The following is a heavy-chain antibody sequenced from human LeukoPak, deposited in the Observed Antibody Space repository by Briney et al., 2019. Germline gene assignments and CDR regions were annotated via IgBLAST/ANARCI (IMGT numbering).Heavy chain of an antibody. CDR3: VRGGVTIFGVVINEEYYFDY. J-gene: IGHJ4*02. V-gene: IGHV4-59*12. Sequence: SETLSLTCTVSGGSISSYYWSWIRQPPGKGLEWIGYIYYSGSTNYNPSLKSRVTISVDTSKNQFSLNLSSVTAADTAVYYCVRGGVTIFGVVINEEYYFDYWGQGTLVTVSS. CDR2: IYYSGST. D-gene: IGHD3-3*01. CDR1: GGSISSYY.